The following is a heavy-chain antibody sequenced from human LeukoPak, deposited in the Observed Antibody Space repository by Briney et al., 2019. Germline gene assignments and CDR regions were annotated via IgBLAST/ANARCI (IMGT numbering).Heavy chain of an antibody. V-gene: IGHV4-30-2*01. J-gene: IGHJ4*02. CDR2: IYHSGST. Sequence: PSQTLSLTCTVSGGSISSGGYYWSWIRQPPGKGLEWIGYIYHSGSTYYNPSLKNRVTISVDRSKNQFSLKLSSVTAADTAVYYCARWLAAAAGFDYWGQGTLVTVSS. D-gene: IGHD6-13*01. CDR1: GGSISSGGYY. CDR3: ARWLAAAAGFDY.